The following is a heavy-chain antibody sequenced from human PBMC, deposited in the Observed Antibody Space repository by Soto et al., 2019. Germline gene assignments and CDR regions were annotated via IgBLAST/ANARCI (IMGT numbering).Heavy chain of an antibody. CDR3: ARDKITGLFDY. Sequence: PLETLSLTCTVAGGSSSSLSYCWTWIRQPPGTGLEWIGEINHSGSTNYNPSLKSRVTISVDTSKNQFSLKLTSVTAADTAVYYCARDKITGLFDYWGQGTLVTAPQ. CDR2: INHSGST. J-gene: IGHJ4*02. V-gene: IGHV4-39*07. CDR1: GGSSSSLSYC. D-gene: IGHD2-8*02.